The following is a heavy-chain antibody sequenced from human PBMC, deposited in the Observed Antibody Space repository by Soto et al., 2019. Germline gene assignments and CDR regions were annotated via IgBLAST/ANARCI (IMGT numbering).Heavy chain of an antibody. CDR1: GASVSSHH. Sequence: QVQLQESGPGVVKPSETLSLTCTVSGASVSSHHWTWIRQPPGKGLEWIGDYSDSASYSPSLKSRVTISADTSKHQRSLNLSSVTAAGTAVYYCAAYRRGEGGRGYWGQGTLVTGSS. J-gene: IGHJ4*02. D-gene: IGHD6-19*01. V-gene: IGHV4-59*02. CDR3: AAYRRGEGGRGY. CDR2: DYSDSA.